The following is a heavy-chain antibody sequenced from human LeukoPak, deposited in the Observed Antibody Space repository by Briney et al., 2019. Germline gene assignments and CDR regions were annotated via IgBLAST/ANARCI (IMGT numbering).Heavy chain of an antibody. D-gene: IGHD3-3*01. V-gene: IGHV1-69*01. CDR1: GGTFSSYA. CDR3: ARYYDFWRGFDY. Sequence: SVKVSCKASGGTFSSYAISWVRQAPGQGLEWTGGIIPIFGTANYAQKFQGRVTITADESTSTAYMELSSLRSEDTAVYYCARYYDFWRGFDYWGQGTLVTVSS. J-gene: IGHJ4*02. CDR2: IIPIFGTA.